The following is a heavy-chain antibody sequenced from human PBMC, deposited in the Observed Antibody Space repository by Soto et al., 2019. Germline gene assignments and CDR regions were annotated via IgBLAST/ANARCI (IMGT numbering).Heavy chain of an antibody. CDR2: INGDGGGNGGST. J-gene: IGHJ4*02. V-gene: IGHV3-23*01. CDR3: AKRPLTWYLGLDY. Sequence: EEQLLESGGGLVQPGGSLRLSCAASGFTFSNYAMTWVRQAPGKGLEWVSAINGDGGGNGGSTYYADSVKGRFTISRDNSRNTLYLHMNNLRVEDTAVYYCAKRPLTWYLGLDYWGQGALGTVSS. CDR1: GFTFSNYA. D-gene: IGHD3-9*01.